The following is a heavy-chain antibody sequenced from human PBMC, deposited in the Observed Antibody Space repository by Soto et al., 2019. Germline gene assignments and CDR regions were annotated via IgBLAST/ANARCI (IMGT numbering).Heavy chain of an antibody. CDR3: ARRVVAAGNAAFDI. CDR2: ISSSSIYI. J-gene: IGHJ3*02. CDR1: GFTFSSYS. Sequence: GGSLRLSCAASGFTFSSYSINWVRQAPWKGLEWVSSISSSSIYIYYADSVKGRFTISRDNAKNSLYLQMKSLRAEDTAVYYCARRVVAAGNAAFDIGGQETMVTVS. V-gene: IGHV3-21*01. D-gene: IGHD2-2*01.